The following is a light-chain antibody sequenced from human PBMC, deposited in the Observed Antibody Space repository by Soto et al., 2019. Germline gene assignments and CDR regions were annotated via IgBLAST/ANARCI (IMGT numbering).Light chain of an antibody. CDR1: SSDVGGYNY. Sequence: QSALTQPPSAFGSPGQSVTISCTGTSSDVGGYNYVSWYQQHPGKAPKLMIYEIIKRPSGVPDRFSGSKSGNTASLTVSGLQAEDETDYYCSSYAGSSNFVFGTGTKVTVL. J-gene: IGLJ1*01. CDR3: SSYAGSSNFV. CDR2: EII. V-gene: IGLV2-8*01.